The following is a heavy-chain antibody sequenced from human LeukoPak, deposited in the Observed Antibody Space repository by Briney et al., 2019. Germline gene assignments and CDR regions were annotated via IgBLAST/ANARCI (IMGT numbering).Heavy chain of an antibody. Sequence: PGGSLRLSCEVSGFTFDNNDMHWVRQTTGKGLEWVSAIGSAGYTYYADSVRGRFTITRDNAKQSLYLQKNSLRVEDTAVYHCVRQPDSARYGFDYWGRGTQVTVSS. D-gene: IGHD1-14*01. CDR2: IGSAGYT. V-gene: IGHV3-13*01. CDR3: VRQPDSARYGFDY. CDR1: GFTFDNND. J-gene: IGHJ4*02.